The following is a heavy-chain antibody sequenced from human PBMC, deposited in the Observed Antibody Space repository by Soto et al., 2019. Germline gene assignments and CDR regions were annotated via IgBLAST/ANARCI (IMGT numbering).Heavy chain of an antibody. Sequence: QLLESGPGLVKPSETLSLTCTVSGGSISSSSYYWGWIRQPPGKGLEWIGSIYYSGSTYYNPSLKSRVTISVDTSKNQFSLKLSSVTAADTAVYYCARHVPVDIVVVVAASNWFDPWGQGTLVTVSS. CDR1: GGSISSSSYY. CDR2: IYYSGST. V-gene: IGHV4-39*01. CDR3: ARHVPVDIVVVVAASNWFDP. D-gene: IGHD2-15*01. J-gene: IGHJ5*02.